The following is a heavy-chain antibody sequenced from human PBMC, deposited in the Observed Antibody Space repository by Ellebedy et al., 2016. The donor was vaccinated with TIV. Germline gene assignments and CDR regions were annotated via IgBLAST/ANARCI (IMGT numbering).Heavy chain of an antibody. J-gene: IGHJ3*02. V-gene: IGHV5-10-1*01. CDR1: GDSFTNYW. CDR2: IDPRDSYT. Sequence: GESLKISCKGSGDSFTNYWINWVRQMPGKGLEWMGRIDPRDSYTNYSPSFQGHVNISVDKSISTAYLQWSNLKASDTAMFYCASLTHCSGGSCYMGTFDIWGQGTMVTVSS. CDR3: ASLTHCSGGSCYMGTFDI. D-gene: IGHD2-15*01.